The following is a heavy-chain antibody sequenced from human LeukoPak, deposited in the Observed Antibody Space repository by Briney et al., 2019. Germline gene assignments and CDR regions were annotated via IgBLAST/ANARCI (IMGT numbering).Heavy chain of an antibody. D-gene: IGHD5-18*01. CDR3: ARTWVATATGYYYYYMDV. CDR2: IIPIFGTA. CDR1: GGTFSSYA. J-gene: IGHJ6*03. V-gene: IGHV1-69*05. Sequence: SVKVSCKASGGTFSSYAISWVRQAPGQGLEWMGGIIPIFGTANYAQKFQGRVTITTDESTSTAYMELSSLRSEDTAVYYCARTWVATATGYYYYYMDVWGKGTTVTVSS.